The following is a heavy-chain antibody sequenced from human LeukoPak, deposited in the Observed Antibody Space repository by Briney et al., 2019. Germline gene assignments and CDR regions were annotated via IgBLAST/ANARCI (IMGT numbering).Heavy chain of an antibody. D-gene: IGHD3-22*01. Sequence: GGSLRLSCAASGFTFDDYGMSWVRQAPGKGLEWVGAISHDGDSKYYADSVKGRFTISRDNSKNTLYLQMNSLRVEDTAVYYCARDPRGPTGYDSSGRDSFDYWGQGTLVTVSS. CDR2: ISHDGDSK. V-gene: IGHV3-30*03. J-gene: IGHJ4*02. CDR1: GFTFDDYG. CDR3: ARDPRGPTGYDSSGRDSFDY.